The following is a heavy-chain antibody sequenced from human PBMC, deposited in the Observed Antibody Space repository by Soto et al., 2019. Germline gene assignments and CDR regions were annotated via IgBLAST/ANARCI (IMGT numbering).Heavy chain of an antibody. J-gene: IGHJ5*02. V-gene: IGHV4-59*08. Sequence: SETLSLTCTVSGGSISSYYWSWIRQPPGKGLEWIGYIYYAGTTTYNPSLKSRVSISLDTSKKEVSLKLTSVTAADTAVYYCARLGAYCQAXDPWGRGTLVTVSS. CDR1: GGSISSYY. CDR3: ARLGAYCQAXDP. CDR2: IYYAGTT. D-gene: IGHD3-16*01.